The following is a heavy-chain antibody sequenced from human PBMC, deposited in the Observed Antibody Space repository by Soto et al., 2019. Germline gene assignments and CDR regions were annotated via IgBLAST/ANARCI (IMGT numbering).Heavy chain of an antibody. CDR1: GYTFTDYA. Sequence: QVQLVQSGAEVKKPGASVKVFCKASGYTFTDYAIHWVRQAPGQRLELMGWIAPGNGNTTYSQNFQGTVTITRDTSATTAYMELSSLRSEDTAVYYCAKGSRMWTPDYWGQGTLVTVSS. CDR2: IAPGNGNT. CDR3: AKGSRMWTPDY. V-gene: IGHV1-3*01. J-gene: IGHJ4*02. D-gene: IGHD2-21*01.